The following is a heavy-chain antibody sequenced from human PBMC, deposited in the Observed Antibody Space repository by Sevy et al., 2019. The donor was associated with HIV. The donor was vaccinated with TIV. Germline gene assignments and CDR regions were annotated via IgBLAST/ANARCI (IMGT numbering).Heavy chain of an antibody. CDR3: ARQNFYSTSGYGVDF. CDR1: GYSINSGYL. CDR2: IYRIGST. D-gene: IGHD3-22*01. Sequence: SETLSLTCAVSGYSINSGYLWGWIRQPPGKGLEWAGGIYRIGSTYYNPSLKSRVTISVDTSKNQFSLKLNSVNVEDPAVYFCARQNFYSTSGYGVDFWGQGTLVTVSS. V-gene: IGHV4-38-2*01. J-gene: IGHJ4*02.